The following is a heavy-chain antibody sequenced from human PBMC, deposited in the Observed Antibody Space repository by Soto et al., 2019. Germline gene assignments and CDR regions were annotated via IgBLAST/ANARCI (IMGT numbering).Heavy chain of an antibody. CDR3: ARVPGVVVSADDAFDI. Sequence: QVQLQESGPGLVKPSGTLSLTSPVSGGSASGSNWWSWVRQSPGKGLKWMGEIYHSGSAHYNPSLKSRATISLDKSKNQFSLRLTSVTAADTAVYYCARVPGVVVSADDAFDIWGPGTRVIVSS. J-gene: IGHJ3*02. CDR1: GGSASGSNW. D-gene: IGHD2-21*02. CDR2: IYHSGSA. V-gene: IGHV4-4*02.